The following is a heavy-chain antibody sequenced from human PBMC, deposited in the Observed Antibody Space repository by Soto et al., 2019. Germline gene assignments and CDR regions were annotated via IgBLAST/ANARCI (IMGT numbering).Heavy chain of an antibody. CDR2: IYYSGST. D-gene: IGHD3-16*02. CDR3: ARLIRSDYIWGSYRYTERNFAY. CDR1: GGSISSGGYY. V-gene: IGHV4-31*03. J-gene: IGHJ4*02. Sequence: SETLSLTCTVSGGSISSGGYYWSWIRQHPGKGLEWIGYIYYSGSTYYNPSLKSRVTISVDTSKNQFSQKLSSVTAADTAVYYCARLIRSDYIWGSYRYTERNFAYWGQGTLVTVSS.